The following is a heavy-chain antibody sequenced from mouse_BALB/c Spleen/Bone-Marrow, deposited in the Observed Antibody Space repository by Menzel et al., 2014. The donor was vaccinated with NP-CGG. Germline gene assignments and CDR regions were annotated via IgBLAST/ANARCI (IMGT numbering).Heavy chain of an antibody. CDR1: GYTFTSYW. Sequence: QVQLQQSGAELVKPGAPVKLSCKASGYTFTSYWMNWVKQSPGRGLEWIGRIDPSDSETHYNQKFKDKATLTVDKSSSTAYIQLSSLTSEDSAVYYCARNWVYFDYWGQGTTLTVSS. CDR2: IDPSDSET. V-gene: IGHV1-69*02. J-gene: IGHJ2*01. D-gene: IGHD4-1*01. CDR3: ARNWVYFDY.